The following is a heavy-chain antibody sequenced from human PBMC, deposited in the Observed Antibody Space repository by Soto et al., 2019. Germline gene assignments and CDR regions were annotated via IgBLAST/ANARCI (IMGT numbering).Heavy chain of an antibody. CDR3: AGGIAAAGRSRDYYYYYGMDV. V-gene: IGHV1-2*02. D-gene: IGHD6-13*01. Sequence: ASVKVSCKASGNTFTGYYMHWVRQAPGQGLEWMGWIDPNSGGTNYAQKFQGRVTMTRDTSISTAYMELSRLRSDDTAVYYCAGGIAAAGRSRDYYYYYGMDVWGQGTTVTVSS. CDR2: IDPNSGGT. J-gene: IGHJ6*02. CDR1: GNTFTGYY.